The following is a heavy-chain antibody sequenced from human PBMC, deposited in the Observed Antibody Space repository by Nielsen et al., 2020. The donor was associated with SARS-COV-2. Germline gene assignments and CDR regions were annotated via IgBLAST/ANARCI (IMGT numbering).Heavy chain of an antibody. J-gene: IGHJ6*02. D-gene: IGHD3-10*01. CDR2: ISAYNGNT. CDR3: ARVGWASGSLLGGYYYYGMDV. V-gene: IGHV1-18*01. CDR1: GYTFTSYG. Sequence: ASVKVSCKASGYTFTSYGISWVRQAPGQGLEWMGWISAYNGNTNYAQKLQGRVTMTTDTSTSTAYMELSSLRSEDTAVYYCARVGWASGSLLGGYYYYGMDVWGQGTTVTVSS.